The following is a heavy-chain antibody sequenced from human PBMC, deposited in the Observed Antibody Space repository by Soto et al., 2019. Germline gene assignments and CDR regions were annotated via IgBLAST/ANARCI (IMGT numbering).Heavy chain of an antibody. J-gene: IGHJ3*02. Sequence: SETLSLTCAVSGGSISSNHWWSWVRQSPGKGLEWIGESYHSGSTNYNPSLKSRVTISVDKSKNQFSLKLSSVIAADTAVYYCARKQYNSPWGFDIWGQGTMVTVSS. CDR3: ARKQYNSPWGFDI. CDR1: GGSISSNHW. D-gene: IGHD1-20*01. CDR2: SYHSGST. V-gene: IGHV4-4*02.